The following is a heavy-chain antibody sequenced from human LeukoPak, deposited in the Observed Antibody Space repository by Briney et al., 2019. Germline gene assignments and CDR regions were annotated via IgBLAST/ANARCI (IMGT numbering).Heavy chain of an antibody. V-gene: IGHV3-23*01. D-gene: IGHD1-26*01. CDR2: ISGSGGST. CDR3: AKDSRYSGNFKAFDI. Sequence: GGSLRLSCAASGSIFSSYAMSWVRQAPGKGLEWVSGISGSGGSTNYADSVKGRFTISRDNSKDTLYLQMNSLRAEDTAVYYCAKDSRYSGNFKAFDIWGQGTMVTVSS. J-gene: IGHJ3*02. CDR1: GSIFSSYA.